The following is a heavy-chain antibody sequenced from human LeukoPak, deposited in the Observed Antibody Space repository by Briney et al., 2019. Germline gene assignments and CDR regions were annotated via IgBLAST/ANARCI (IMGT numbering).Heavy chain of an antibody. CDR3: AKTGRGYSYGQLEYYYYMDV. J-gene: IGHJ6*03. V-gene: IGHV3-23*01. CDR2: ISGSGGST. CDR1: GFTFSSYA. D-gene: IGHD5-18*01. Sequence: PGGSLRLSCAASGFTFSSYAMSWVRQAPGKGLEWVSAISGSGGSTYYADSVKGRFTISRDNSKNTLYLQMNSLRAEDTAVYYCAKTGRGYSYGQLEYYYYMDVWGKGTTVTVSS.